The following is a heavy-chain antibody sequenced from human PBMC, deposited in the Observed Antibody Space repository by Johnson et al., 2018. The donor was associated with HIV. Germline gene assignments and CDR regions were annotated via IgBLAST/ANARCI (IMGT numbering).Heavy chain of an antibody. Sequence: QEQLVESGGGVVQPGRSLRLSCAASGFTFSNYVMNWVRQAPGRGLEWVALVSFDGSNKYFADSVKGRFTISRDNSKNTVRLQMNSLKAEDTGVYYCARTIGDRPGGAFDVWGQGTMVTVSS. CDR2: VSFDGSNK. J-gene: IGHJ3*01. CDR3: ARTIGDRPGGAFDV. D-gene: IGHD6-6*01. V-gene: IGHV3-30-3*01. CDR1: GFTFSNYV.